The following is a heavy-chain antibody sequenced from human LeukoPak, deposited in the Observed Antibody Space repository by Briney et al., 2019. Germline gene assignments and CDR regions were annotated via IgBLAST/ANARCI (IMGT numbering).Heavy chain of an antibody. CDR3: ARDRVLRSAGLNHFQH. D-gene: IGHD4/OR15-4a*01. Sequence: GGSLRLSCAASGFTFDDYGMGWVRQAPGKGLEWVSGINWNGGSTGYADSVKGRFTISRDNAKNSLYLQMNSLRAEDTALYYCARDRVLRSAGLNHFQHWGQGTLVTVSS. CDR2: INWNGGST. CDR1: GFTFDDYG. J-gene: IGHJ1*01. V-gene: IGHV3-20*04.